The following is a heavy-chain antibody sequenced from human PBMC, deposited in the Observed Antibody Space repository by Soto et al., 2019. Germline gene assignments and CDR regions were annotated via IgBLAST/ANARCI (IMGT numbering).Heavy chain of an antibody. V-gene: IGHV4-4*02. CDR2: VYHSGRT. CDR3: ASRYCRGGSCYPSRPLDC. J-gene: IGHJ4*02. D-gene: IGHD2-15*01. Sequence: VQPSGTLSLTCAVSSGSISSSNWWSWVRQPPGKGLEWIGEVYHSGRTNYHPSFKSRVTMSVDKSENQVSLKLSSVTAADTAVYYCASRYCRGGSCYPSRPLDCWGQGTLVTVSS. CDR1: SGSISSSNW.